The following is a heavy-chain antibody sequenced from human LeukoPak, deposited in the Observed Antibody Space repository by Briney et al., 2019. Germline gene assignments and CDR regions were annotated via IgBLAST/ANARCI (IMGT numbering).Heavy chain of an antibody. D-gene: IGHD6-19*01. CDR1: GGTFSSYA. V-gene: IGHV1-69*13. Sequence: SVNVSFKASGGTFSSYAISWVRQAPGQGLEWMGGIIPIFGTANYAQKFQGRVTITADESTSTAYMELSSLRSEDTAVYYCARGQYSSGWYGPGYFDYWGQGTLVTVSS. CDR3: ARGQYSSGWYGPGYFDY. J-gene: IGHJ4*02. CDR2: IIPIFGTA.